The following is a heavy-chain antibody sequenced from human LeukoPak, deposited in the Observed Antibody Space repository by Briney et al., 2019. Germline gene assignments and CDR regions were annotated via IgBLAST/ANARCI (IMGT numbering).Heavy chain of an antibody. J-gene: IGHJ5*02. V-gene: IGHV4-4*07. CDR2: IYSSGST. CDR1: GGSIRSYY. Sequence: KTSETLSLTCTVSGGSIRSYYWGWIRQPAGKGLEWIGRIYSSGSTNYNPSLKSRVTISVDTSKNQFSLKLSSVTAADTAVYYCARDHRVWGSYRYFDPWGQGTLVTVSS. D-gene: IGHD3-16*02. CDR3: ARDHRVWGSYRYFDP.